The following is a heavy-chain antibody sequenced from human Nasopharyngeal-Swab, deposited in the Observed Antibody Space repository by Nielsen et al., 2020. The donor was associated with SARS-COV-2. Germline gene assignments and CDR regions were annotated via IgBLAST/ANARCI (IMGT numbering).Heavy chain of an antibody. CDR1: GFTFSNYG. J-gene: IGHJ2*01. Sequence: GESLKISCAASGFTFSNYGMHWVRQAPGKGLEWVAVIWYDGSNKYYADSVKGRFTISRDNSKNTVYLQMNSLRAEDTAVYFCAKANHDYVWYFDLWGRGTLVTVSS. D-gene: IGHD4-17*01. V-gene: IGHV3-33*06. CDR2: IWYDGSNK. CDR3: AKANHDYVWYFDL.